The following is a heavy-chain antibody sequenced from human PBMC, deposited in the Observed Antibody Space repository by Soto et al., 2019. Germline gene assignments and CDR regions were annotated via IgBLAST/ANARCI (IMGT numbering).Heavy chain of an antibody. CDR3: AGTTSHQWYYMDV. J-gene: IGHJ6*03. CDR1: GDSVSSNSAA. Sequence: QVQLQESGPGLVKPSQTLSLTCAISGDSVSSNSAAWNWIRQSPSRGLEWLGRTYYRSRWYNDYAVSVRRRITVKPDTSKNQFSLQLTSVTPEDTAVYYCAGTTSHQWYYMDVWGKGTTVTVSS. CDR2: TYYRSRWYN. D-gene: IGHD1-7*01. V-gene: IGHV6-1*01.